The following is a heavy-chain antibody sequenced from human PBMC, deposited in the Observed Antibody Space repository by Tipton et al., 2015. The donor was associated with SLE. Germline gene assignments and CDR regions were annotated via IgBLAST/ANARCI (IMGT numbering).Heavy chain of an antibody. J-gene: IGHJ5*02. V-gene: IGHV3-30*02. CDR3: AKDFRAIGNREWFDP. CDR2: IRYDGSNK. D-gene: IGHD1-26*01. CDR1: GFTFSSYG. Sequence: SLRLSCAASGFTFSSYGMHWVRQAPGKGLEWVAFIRYDGSNKYYADSVKGRFTISRDNSKNTLYLQMNSLRAEDTAVYYCAKDFRAIGNREWFDPWGQGTLVTVSS.